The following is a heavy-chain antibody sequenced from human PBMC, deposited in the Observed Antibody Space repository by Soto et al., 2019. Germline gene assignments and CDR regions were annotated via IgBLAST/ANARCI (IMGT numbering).Heavy chain of an antibody. CDR3: ARLPDCSSGICSRGLDV. Sequence: QLQLQGSGPGLVKPSETLSLTCTVSGDSISSGTFYWGWVRQSPGRGLEWIGTINYSGTTYYNPSLNSRVTISVDPSKKQFALTLTSVTAAETAVYYCARLPDCSSGICSRGLDVWGQGTTVTVSS. J-gene: IGHJ6*02. CDR1: GDSISSGTFY. CDR2: INYSGTT. D-gene: IGHD2-15*01. V-gene: IGHV4-39*01.